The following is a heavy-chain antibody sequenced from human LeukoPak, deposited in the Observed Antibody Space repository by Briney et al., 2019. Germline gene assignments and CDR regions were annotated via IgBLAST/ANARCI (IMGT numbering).Heavy chain of an antibody. V-gene: IGHV5-51*01. CDR1: GYSFANYW. J-gene: IGHJ4*02. CDR2: MSPSDSHT. CDR3: ARRGTSWSLDY. Sequence: GESLKISYEGSGYSFANYWIGWVRQMPGKGLEWMGIMSPSDSHTKYSPSFQGQVTISADKSISTAYLQWSSLKASDTAMYYCARRGTSWSLDYWGQGTLVTVSS. D-gene: IGHD6-13*01.